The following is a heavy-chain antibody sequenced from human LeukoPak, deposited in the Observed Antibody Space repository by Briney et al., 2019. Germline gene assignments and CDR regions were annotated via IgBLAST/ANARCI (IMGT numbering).Heavy chain of an antibody. CDR1: GYTFTSYG. V-gene: IGHV1-18*01. J-gene: IGHJ6*03. CDR3: AKRRQDIVVVVAATHYYYYMDV. CDR2: ISAYNGNT. Sequence: ASVKVSCKASGYTFTSYGISWVRQAPGQGLEWMGWISAYNGNTNYAQKLQGRVTMTTDTSTSTAYMELRSLRSDDTAVYYCAKRRQDIVVVVAATHYYYYMDVWGKGTTVTVSS. D-gene: IGHD2-15*01.